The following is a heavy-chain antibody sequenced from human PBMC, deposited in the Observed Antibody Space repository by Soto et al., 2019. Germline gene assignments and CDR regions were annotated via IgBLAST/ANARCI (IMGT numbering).Heavy chain of an antibody. Sequence: SETLSLTCAVYGGSFSGYYWTWIRQPPGKGLEYIGYIYNSGTTNYNPSLKSRVTISVDTSKKQFSLKLNSVTAADTAVYYCARDQSGFYFFWGQGALVTVSS. V-gene: IGHV4-59*01. CDR1: GGSFSGYY. J-gene: IGHJ4*02. D-gene: IGHD1-26*01. CDR2: IYNSGTT. CDR3: ARDQSGFYFF.